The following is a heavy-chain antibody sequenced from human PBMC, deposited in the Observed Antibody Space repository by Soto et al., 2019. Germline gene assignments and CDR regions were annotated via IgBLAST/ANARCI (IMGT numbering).Heavy chain of an antibody. Sequence: QVQLVESGGGVVQPGRSLRLSCAASGFTFSSYGMHWVRQAPGKGLEWVAVISYDGSNKYYADSVKGRFTISRDNSKKPLYLQMNSLRAEDTAVYYCAKVFEDYYGSGGGTDYWGQGTLVTVSS. J-gene: IGHJ4*02. V-gene: IGHV3-30*18. CDR2: ISYDGSNK. D-gene: IGHD3-10*01. CDR3: AKVFEDYYGSGGGTDY. CDR1: GFTFSSYG.